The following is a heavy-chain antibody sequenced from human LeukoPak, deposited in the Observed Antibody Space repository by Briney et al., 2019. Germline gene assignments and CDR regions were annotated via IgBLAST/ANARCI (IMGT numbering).Heavy chain of an antibody. CDR3: ARPIMITFGGVIGYYFDY. Sequence: GASVEVSCKASGYTFTSYGISWVRQAPGQGLEWMGWISAYNGNTNYAQKLQGRVTMTTDTSTSTAYMELRSLRSDDTAVYYCARPIMITFGGVIGYYFDYWGQGTLVTVSS. V-gene: IGHV1-18*01. CDR2: ISAYNGNT. D-gene: IGHD3-16*02. CDR1: GYTFTSYG. J-gene: IGHJ4*02.